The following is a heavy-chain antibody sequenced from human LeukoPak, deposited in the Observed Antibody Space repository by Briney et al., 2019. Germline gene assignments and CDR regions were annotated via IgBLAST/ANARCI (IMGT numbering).Heavy chain of an antibody. CDR1: GYTFTPYD. V-gene: IGHV1-8*03. CDR2: MNPNSGNT. CDR3: ARAGPLPRRVPAATRFGRGYYMDV. Sequence: GASLKASCKASGYTFTPYDINWVRQATGQGLEWMGWMNPNSGNTGYAQTFQGRVPITRNTSISTAYMELSSLRSEDTAVYSCARAGPLPRRVPAATRFGRGYYMDVWGKGTTVTVSS. D-gene: IGHD2-2*01. J-gene: IGHJ6*03.